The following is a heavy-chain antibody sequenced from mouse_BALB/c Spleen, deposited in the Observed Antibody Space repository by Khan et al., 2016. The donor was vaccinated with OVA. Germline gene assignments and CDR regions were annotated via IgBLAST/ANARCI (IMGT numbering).Heavy chain of an antibody. CDR1: GFSLTSYG. CDR2: IWGDGST. Sequence: VQLVESGPGLVAPSQSLSFTCSISGFSLTSYGVNWVRQPPGKGLEWLGVIWGDGSTNYHSTLKSRLIITKDNSKRQVFLTLNSLQTDDTATYYCAKFTPDYYSMDYWGQGTSVTVSS. CDR3: AKFTPDYYSMDY. J-gene: IGHJ4*01. D-gene: IGHD1-1*01. V-gene: IGHV2-3*01.